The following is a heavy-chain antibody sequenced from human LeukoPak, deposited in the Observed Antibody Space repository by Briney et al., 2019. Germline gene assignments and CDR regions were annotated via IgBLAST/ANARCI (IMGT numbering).Heavy chain of an antibody. CDR3: ARAPNSSGWYYTLDY. CDR2: IYHSGST. Sequence: SETLSLTCTVSGGSISTYYWSWIRQPPGKGLEWIGYIYHSGSTNYNPSLKSRVTISVDTSKNQFSLKLSSVTAADTAVYYCARAPNSSGWYYTLDYWGQGTLVTVSS. V-gene: IGHV4-59*01. J-gene: IGHJ4*02. D-gene: IGHD6-19*01. CDR1: GGSISTYY.